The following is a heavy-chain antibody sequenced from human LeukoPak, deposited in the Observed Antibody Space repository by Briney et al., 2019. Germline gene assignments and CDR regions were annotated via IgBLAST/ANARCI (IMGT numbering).Heavy chain of an antibody. CDR1: GGSFSGYY. Sequence: SETLSLTCAVYGGSFSGYYWSWIRQPPGKGLEWIGEINHSGSTNYNPSLKSRVTISVDTSKNQFSLKLSSVTAADTAVYYCARTRYIAAAGTRYYYYYYMDVWGKGTTVTVSS. CDR3: ARTRYIAAAGTRYYYYYYMDV. CDR2: INHSGST. D-gene: IGHD6-13*01. V-gene: IGHV4-34*01. J-gene: IGHJ6*03.